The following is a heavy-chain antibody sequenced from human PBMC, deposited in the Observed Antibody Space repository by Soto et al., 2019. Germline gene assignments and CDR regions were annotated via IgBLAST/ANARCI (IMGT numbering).Heavy chain of an antibody. CDR3: ARDIRGDRYFDY. CDR2: IYYSGST. J-gene: IGHJ4*02. D-gene: IGHD2-21*01. CDR1: GGSISSYY. Sequence: PSETLSLTCTVSGGSISSYYWSWIRQPPGKGLEWIGYIYYSGSTNYNPSLKSRVTISVDTSKNQCSLKLGSVTAADTAVYYCARDIRGDRYFDYWGQGTLVTVSS. V-gene: IGHV4-59*01.